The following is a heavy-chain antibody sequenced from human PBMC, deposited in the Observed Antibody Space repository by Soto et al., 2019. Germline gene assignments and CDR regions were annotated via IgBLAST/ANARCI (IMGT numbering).Heavy chain of an antibody. CDR1: GFTFSTYA. CDR3: AKPARHLQPTLHFAY. V-gene: IGHV3-23*01. D-gene: IGHD4-4*01. J-gene: IGHJ4*02. Sequence: EAQLLESGGGLVQPGGSLRLSCAASGFTFSTYAMSWVRQSPGKGLEWVSVMDGSGTIIHHADSVKGRFTISRDTSKNTLYLQRNSLRAEDAAVYDCAKPARHLQPTLHFAYWGQGMLVTVS. CDR2: MDGSGTII.